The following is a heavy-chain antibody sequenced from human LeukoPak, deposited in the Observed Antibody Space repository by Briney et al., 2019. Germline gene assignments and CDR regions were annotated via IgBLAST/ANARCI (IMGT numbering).Heavy chain of an antibody. D-gene: IGHD2-21*02. CDR1: GYSFTNYW. V-gene: IGHV5-51*01. J-gene: IGHJ6*03. CDR3: GRRDGHYYYYMDV. CDR2: IFPGGSDT. Sequence: AESLQISCKGSGYSFTNYWIGWLRQLPGKGVEWMGIIFPGGSDTRYSPSLQSQVTITADNTISTAYLLWSSVQAPDPPMSYCGRRDGHYYYYMDVWGKGTTVTVSS.